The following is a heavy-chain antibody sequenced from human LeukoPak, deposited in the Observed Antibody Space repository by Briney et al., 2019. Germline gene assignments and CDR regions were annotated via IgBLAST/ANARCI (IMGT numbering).Heavy chain of an antibody. V-gene: IGHV1-46*01. Sequence: GASVKVSCKASGYTFTSYYMHWVRQAPGKGLEWMGIINPSGGSTSYAQKFQGRVTMTRDTSTSTVYMELSSLRSEDTAVYYCARDLIAAAGVDYWGQGTLVTVSS. J-gene: IGHJ4*02. CDR2: INPSGGST. CDR1: GYTFTSYY. CDR3: ARDLIAAAGVDY. D-gene: IGHD6-13*01.